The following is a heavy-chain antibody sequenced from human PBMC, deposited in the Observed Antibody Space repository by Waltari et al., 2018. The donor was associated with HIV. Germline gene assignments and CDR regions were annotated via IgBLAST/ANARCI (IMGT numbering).Heavy chain of an antibody. J-gene: IGHJ5*02. V-gene: IGHV3-23*01. CDR3: TKDPVTAVGNINWFDP. CDR2: ISGSGDNR. CDR1: GFPFSLYA. Sequence: EVQLLESGGGLVQPGGSLRLSCRASGFPFSLYALNWVGQAPGKGLEWVSGISGSGDNRYYADSVKGRFTISRDNSKNKVFLQMKSLRPEDTAFYYCTKDPVTAVGNINWFDPWGQGTLVTVSS. D-gene: IGHD6-13*01.